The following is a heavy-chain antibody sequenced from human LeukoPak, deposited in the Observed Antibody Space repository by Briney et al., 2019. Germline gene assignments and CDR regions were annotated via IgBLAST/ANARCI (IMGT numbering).Heavy chain of an antibody. D-gene: IGHD3-10*01. J-gene: IGHJ4*02. CDR2: IKSKTGGGTT. CDR3: TTGPREYGSGNYLY. Sequence: GGSLRLSCAASGFTFSNAWMSWVRQAPGKGLEWVCRIKSKTGGGTTDYAAPVKGRFSISRDGSKDELCLQMNSLKSEDTAVYYYTTGPREYGSGNYLYWGQGTLVTVSS. CDR1: GFTFSNAW. V-gene: IGHV3-15*01.